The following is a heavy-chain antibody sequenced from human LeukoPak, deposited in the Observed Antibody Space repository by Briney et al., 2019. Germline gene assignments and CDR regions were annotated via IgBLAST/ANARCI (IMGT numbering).Heavy chain of an antibody. J-gene: IGHJ4*02. Sequence: GASVKVSCKASGYTFTSYGITWVRQAPGQGLEWMGWVSAYADNTNYVQKIQGRVTITTDTSTSTAYMELRSLRSDDTAVYYCARDCIGCHGFDYWGQGTLVTVSS. CDR1: GYTFTSYG. D-gene: IGHD2-15*01. CDR3: ARDCIGCHGFDY. CDR2: VSAYADNT. V-gene: IGHV1-18*01.